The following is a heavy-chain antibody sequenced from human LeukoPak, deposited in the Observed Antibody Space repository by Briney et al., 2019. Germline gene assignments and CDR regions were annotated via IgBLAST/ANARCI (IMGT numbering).Heavy chain of an antibody. V-gene: IGHV4-39*01. CDR2: IYYSGGT. CDR1: GGSISSSSYY. D-gene: IGHD3-16*02. Sequence: SETLSLTCTVSGGSISSSSYYWGWIRQPPGKGLEWIGSIYYSGGTSYNPSLKSRVTISVDTSKNQFSLKLSSVTAADTAVYYCARHIYVWGSYPDYWGQGTLVTVSS. J-gene: IGHJ4*02. CDR3: ARHIYVWGSYPDY.